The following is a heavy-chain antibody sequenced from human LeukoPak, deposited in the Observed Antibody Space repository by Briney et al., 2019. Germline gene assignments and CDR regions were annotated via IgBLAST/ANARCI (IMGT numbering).Heavy chain of an antibody. V-gene: IGHV4-34*01. CDR1: GGSFSGYY. CDR3: ARGSGGDGSGSL. D-gene: IGHD3-10*01. J-gene: IGHJ4*02. CDR2: INHSGST. Sequence: SETLSLTCAVYGGSFSGYYWSWIRQPPGKGLEWIGEINHSGSTNYNPSLKSRVTISVHTSKNQFSLKLSSVTAADTAVYYCARGSGGDGSGSLWGRGTLVTVSS.